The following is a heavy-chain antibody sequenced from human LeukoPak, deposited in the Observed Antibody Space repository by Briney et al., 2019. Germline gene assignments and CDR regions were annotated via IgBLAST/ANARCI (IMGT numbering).Heavy chain of an antibody. CDR3: ARDRAWNYFDY. Sequence: PGGSLRLPCAPSGFTFSRHGMHWVRQAPGKGLEWVAIISNDGSRKYYAHSVEGRFTISRGNSKNTLYLQMDSLRAEDTAVYYCARDRAWNYFDYWGQGTLVTVSS. J-gene: IGHJ4*02. CDR2: ISNDGSRK. CDR1: GFTFSRHG. V-gene: IGHV3-30*03. D-gene: IGHD3-3*01.